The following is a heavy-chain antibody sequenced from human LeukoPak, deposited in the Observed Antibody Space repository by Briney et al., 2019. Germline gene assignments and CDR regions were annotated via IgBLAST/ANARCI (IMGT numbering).Heavy chain of an antibody. CDR1: GFAFGDYS. D-gene: IGHD4-11*01. V-gene: IGHV3-48*04. CDR2: ISTSGLST. Sequence: GGSLRLSCAASGFAFGDYSMNWVRQAPGKGLEWVSYISTSGLSTYYADSVKGRFTISRDNAKNSLYLQMNSLRAEDTAVYYCARAPHYSNYGPYYYGMDVWGQGTTVTVSS. J-gene: IGHJ6*02. CDR3: ARAPHYSNYGPYYYGMDV.